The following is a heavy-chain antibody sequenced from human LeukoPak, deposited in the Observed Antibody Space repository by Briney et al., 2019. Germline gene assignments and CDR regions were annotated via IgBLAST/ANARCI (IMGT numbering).Heavy chain of an antibody. CDR2: IIPIFGTA. V-gene: IGHV1-69*05. CDR1: GGTFSSYA. D-gene: IGHD2-2*02. J-gene: IGHJ4*02. Sequence: SVKVSCKASGGTFSSYAISWVRQAPGQGLEWTGGIIPIFGTANYAQKFQGRVTITTDESTSTAYMELSSLRSEDTAVYYCARGYCSSTSCYTALGYWGQGTLVTVSS. CDR3: ARGYCSSTSCYTALGY.